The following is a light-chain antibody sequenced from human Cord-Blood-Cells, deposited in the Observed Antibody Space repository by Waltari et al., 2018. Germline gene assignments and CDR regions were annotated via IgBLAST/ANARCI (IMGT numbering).Light chain of an antibody. CDR2: RTS. V-gene: IGKV3-15*01. CDR3: QQYNNWPYT. Sequence: EIVMTQPPATLSVSPRERATLSCRASQSVSSNLAWYQQKPGQAPRLLIYRTSTRATGIPARFSCSGSGTEFTLTISSLQSEDFAVYYCQQYNNWPYTFGQGTKLEIK. J-gene: IGKJ2*01. CDR1: QSVSSN.